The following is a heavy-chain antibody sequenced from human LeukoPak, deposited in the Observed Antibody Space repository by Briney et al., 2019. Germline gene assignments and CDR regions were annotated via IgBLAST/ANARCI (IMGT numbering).Heavy chain of an antibody. D-gene: IGHD6-19*01. CDR1: GGSISIYY. CDR2: IYTSGST. J-gene: IGHJ4*02. Sequence: SETLSLTCSVSGGSISIYYWIWIRQPAGKGLEWIGRIYTSGSTNYNPPLKRRFTMSVDTYKNQFSLKLSSVTAADTAVYYCARGLTGYSSFLGWGQGTLVRVSS. V-gene: IGHV4-4*07. CDR3: ARGLTGYSSFLG.